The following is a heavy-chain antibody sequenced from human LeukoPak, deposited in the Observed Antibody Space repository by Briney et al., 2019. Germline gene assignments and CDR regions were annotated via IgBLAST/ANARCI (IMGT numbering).Heavy chain of an antibody. V-gene: IGHV1-2*02. CDR2: LNPNSGAT. J-gene: IGHJ4*02. CDR3: ARDPRNYIDY. Sequence: ASVTVSFKASGYTLTVYYLHWVRQAPGQGREWIGWLNPNSGATNYAQKFQGRVTITRDTSISTAYMELSRLTSDDTAVYYCARDPRNYIDYWGQGTLVTVST. CDR1: GYTLTVYY.